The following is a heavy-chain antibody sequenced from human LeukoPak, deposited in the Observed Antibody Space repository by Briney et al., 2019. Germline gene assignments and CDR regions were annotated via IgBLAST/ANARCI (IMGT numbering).Heavy chain of an antibody. CDR1: GYSFTSYW. CDR2: IYPGDSDT. V-gene: IGHV5-51*01. CDR3: ARLGSVVVVPAAPYYMDV. J-gene: IGHJ6*03. Sequence: GESLKISYKGSGYSFTSYWIGWVRQMPGKGLEWMGIIYPGDSDTRYSPSFQGQVTISADKSISTAYLQWSSLKASDTAMYYCARLGSVVVVPAAPYYMDVWGKGTTVTVSS. D-gene: IGHD2-2*01.